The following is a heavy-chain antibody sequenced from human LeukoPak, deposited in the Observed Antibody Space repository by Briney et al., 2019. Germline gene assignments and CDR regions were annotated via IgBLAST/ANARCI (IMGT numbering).Heavy chain of an antibody. Sequence: ASVKVSCKVSGYSFTSNYIHWVRQAPGQGLEWMGMIYPRDGSTSYAQRFQDRVTVTRDTSTSTVHMELSGLRSEDTAVYYCARGAESTVLDYWGQGTLVTVSS. D-gene: IGHD2/OR15-2a*01. V-gene: IGHV1-46*01. CDR1: GYSFTSNY. CDR2: IYPRDGST. CDR3: ARGAESTVLDY. J-gene: IGHJ4*02.